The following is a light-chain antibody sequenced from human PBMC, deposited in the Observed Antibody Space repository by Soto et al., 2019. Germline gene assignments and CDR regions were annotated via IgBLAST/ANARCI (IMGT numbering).Light chain of an antibody. V-gene: IGLV2-14*01. CDR2: EVS. J-gene: IGLJ2*01. Sequence: HSALTQTASVSGSPGQSITISCTGTSSDVGGYNYVSWYQQHPGKAPKLMIYEVSNRPSGVSNRFSGSKSGNTASLTISGLQAEDEADYYCSSYTSSSTLGVFGGGTKVTVL. CDR3: SSYTSSSTLGV. CDR1: SSDVGGYNY.